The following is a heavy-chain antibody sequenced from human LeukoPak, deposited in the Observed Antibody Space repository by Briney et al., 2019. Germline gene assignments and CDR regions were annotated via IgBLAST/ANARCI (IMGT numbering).Heavy chain of an antibody. J-gene: IGHJ4*02. CDR3: TREGYGFYDY. CDR2: ISSSGSTI. V-gene: IGHV3-48*03. Sequence: GGSLRLSCAASGFTFSSYEMNWVRQAPGKGLEWVSYISSSGSTIYYADSVKGRFTISRDNAKNSLYLQMNSLRAEDTAVYYCTREGYGFYDYWGQGTLVTVSS. CDR1: GFTFSSYE. D-gene: IGHD5-18*01.